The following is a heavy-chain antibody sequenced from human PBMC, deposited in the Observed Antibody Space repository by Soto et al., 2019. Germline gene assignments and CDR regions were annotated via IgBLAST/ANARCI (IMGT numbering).Heavy chain of an antibody. V-gene: IGHV3-23*01. Sequence: EVQLLDSGGGLIQPGGSLRLSCAASGFTFRNYSMNWVRQAPGKGLEWVSGISGSSGSTYYADSVKGRFTISRDNTKNTVFLQINSMNAEDTAVNVCAKGMYYYDSSGYRLFDYWGQGTLVTVSS. CDR3: AKGMYYYDSSGYRLFDY. CDR2: ISGSSGST. CDR1: GFTFRNYS. J-gene: IGHJ4*02. D-gene: IGHD3-22*01.